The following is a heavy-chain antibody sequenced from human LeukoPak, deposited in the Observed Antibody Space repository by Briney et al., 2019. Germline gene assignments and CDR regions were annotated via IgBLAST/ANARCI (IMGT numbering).Heavy chain of an antibody. CDR1: GFTFSSYE. D-gene: IGHD1-26*01. CDR2: IRTSGESM. J-gene: IGHJ4*02. CDR3: ARGSGFVFDY. V-gene: IGHV3-48*03. Sequence: PGGSLRLSCVASGFTFSSYEVNWVRQAPGEGLKWVSYIRTSGESMYYADSVKGRFTISRDNVKNSLFVQMKSLRAEGTAVYYCARGSGFVFDYWGQGTLVTVSA.